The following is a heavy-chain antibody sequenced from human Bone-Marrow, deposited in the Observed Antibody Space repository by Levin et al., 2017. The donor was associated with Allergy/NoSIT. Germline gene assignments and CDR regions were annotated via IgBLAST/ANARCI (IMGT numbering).Heavy chain of an antibody. CDR1: GFTFSDYY. J-gene: IGHJ6*02. D-gene: IGHD1-14*01. V-gene: IGHV3-11*01. CDR2: ISRSGRTI. CDR3: ARGPVKEPYHYCGLDV. Sequence: GESLKISCGASGFTFSDYYMSWIRQAPGKGLEWVSYISRSGRTIYYADSVEGRFTISRDNARNSMFVQMNSLRVEDTAVYYCARGPVKEPYHYCGLDVWGQGTTVTVSS.